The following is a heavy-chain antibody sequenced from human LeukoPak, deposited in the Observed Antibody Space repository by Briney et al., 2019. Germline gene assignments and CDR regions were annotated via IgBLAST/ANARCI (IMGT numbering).Heavy chain of an antibody. D-gene: IGHD6-13*01. CDR3: ARLGSSWTYYYYMDV. CDR1: GFTFSSYA. J-gene: IGHJ6*03. Sequence: GGSLRLSCAASGFTFSSYAMSWVRQAPGKGLEWVSAISGSGGSTYYADSVKGRFTISRDNSKNTLYLQMNSLRAEDTAVYYCARLGSSWTYYYYMDVWGKGTTVTVSS. V-gene: IGHV3-23*01. CDR2: ISGSGGST.